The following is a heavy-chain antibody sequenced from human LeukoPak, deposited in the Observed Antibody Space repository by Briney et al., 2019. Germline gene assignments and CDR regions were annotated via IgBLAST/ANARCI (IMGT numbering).Heavy chain of an antibody. Sequence: GGSLRLSCAASGFTFNDYYMSWIRQAPGKRLEWLSYINIGGINTHYADSVKGRFTISRDNAKKSLYLEMNNLRAEDTAVYYCATDGAGFDTWGQGVLVTVSS. CDR2: INIGGINT. J-gene: IGHJ5*02. V-gene: IGHV3-11*01. CDR3: ATDGAGFDT. CDR1: GFTFNDYY.